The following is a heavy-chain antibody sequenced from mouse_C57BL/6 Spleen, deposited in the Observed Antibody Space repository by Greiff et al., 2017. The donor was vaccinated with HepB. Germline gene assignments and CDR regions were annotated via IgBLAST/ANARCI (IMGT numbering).Heavy chain of an antibody. J-gene: IGHJ2*01. CDR1: GYTFTSYW. D-gene: IGHD1-1*01. V-gene: IGHV1-69*01. CDR3: ARSRTYYYGSSYVYFDY. Sequence: QVQLKESGAELVMPGASVKLSCKASGYTFTSYWMHWVKQRPGQGLEWIGEIDPSDSYTNYNQKFKGKSTLTVDKSSSTAYMQLSSLTSEDSAVYYCARSRTYYYGSSYVYFDYWGQGTTLTVSS. CDR2: IDPSDSYT.